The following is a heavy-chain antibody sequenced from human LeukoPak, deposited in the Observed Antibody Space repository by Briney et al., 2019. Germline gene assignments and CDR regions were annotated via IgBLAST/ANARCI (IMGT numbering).Heavy chain of an antibody. CDR2: IYYSGSI. Sequence: SETLSLTCTVSGGSISSYYWSWIRQPPGKGLEWIGYIYYSGSINYNPSLKSRVTISVDTSKNQFSLKLSSVTAADTAVYYCARSVIVLAGAAFDIWGQGTMVTVSS. V-gene: IGHV4-59*01. D-gene: IGHD2/OR15-2a*01. CDR3: ARSVIVLAGAAFDI. J-gene: IGHJ3*02. CDR1: GGSISSYY.